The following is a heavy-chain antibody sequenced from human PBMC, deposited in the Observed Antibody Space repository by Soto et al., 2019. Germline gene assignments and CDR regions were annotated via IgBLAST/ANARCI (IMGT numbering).Heavy chain of an antibody. CDR2: IIPIFGTA. CDR1: GGTFSSYA. CDR3: RGGGIMITFGGVIVPVGWFDP. J-gene: IGHJ5*02. Sequence: QVQLVQSGAEVKKPGSSVKVSCKASGGTFSSYAISWVRQAPGQGLEWMGGIIPIFGTANYAQKFQGRVTITGDEPRGPAYRGLGGWSLGATAVISGRGGGIMITFGGVIVPVGWFDPWGQGTLVTVSS. V-gene: IGHV1-69*01. D-gene: IGHD3-16*02.